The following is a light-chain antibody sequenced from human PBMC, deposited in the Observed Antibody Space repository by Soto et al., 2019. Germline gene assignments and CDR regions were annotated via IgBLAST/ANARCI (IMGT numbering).Light chain of an antibody. Sequence: DIVMTQSPDSLAVSLGEGATINCKSSQSVLYSANNRNHLAWYQKKPGQPPKLLLYWASTRESGVPDRFSGSGSGTDFTLSISSLQTEDLAVYYCQQYSVTPYTFGQGTKLEIK. V-gene: IGKV4-1*01. J-gene: IGKJ2*01. CDR2: WAS. CDR1: QSVLYSANNRNH. CDR3: QQYSVTPYT.